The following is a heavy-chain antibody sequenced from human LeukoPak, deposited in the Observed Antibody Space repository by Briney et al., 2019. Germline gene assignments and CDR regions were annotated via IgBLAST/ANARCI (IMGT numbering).Heavy chain of an antibody. CDR2: IKSKTDGGTT. Sequence: PGGSLRLSCAASGFTFSNAWMSWVRQAPGKGLEWVGRIKSKTDGGTTDYAAPVKGRFTISRDDSKNTLYLQMSSLKTEDTAVYYCTTDPGSYCGGDCPPIDYWGQGTLVTVSS. V-gene: IGHV3-15*01. CDR3: TTDPGSYCGGDCPPIDY. J-gene: IGHJ4*02. D-gene: IGHD2-21*02. CDR1: GFTFSNAW.